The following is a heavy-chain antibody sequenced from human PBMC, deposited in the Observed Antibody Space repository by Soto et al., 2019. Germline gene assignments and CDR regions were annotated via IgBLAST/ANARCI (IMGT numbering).Heavy chain of an antibody. CDR3: AREWNPLNWFDP. Sequence: EVQLVESGGGLVQPGGSLRLSCAASGFTFSSYSMNWVRQAPGKGLEWVSYISSSSSTICYADSVKGRFTISRDNAKNSLYLQMNSLRDEDTAVYYCAREWNPLNWFDPWGQGTLVTVSS. D-gene: IGHD1-1*01. V-gene: IGHV3-48*02. CDR1: GFTFSSYS. J-gene: IGHJ5*02. CDR2: ISSSSSTI.